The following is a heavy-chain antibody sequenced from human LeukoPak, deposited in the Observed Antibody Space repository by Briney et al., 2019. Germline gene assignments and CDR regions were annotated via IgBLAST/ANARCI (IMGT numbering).Heavy chain of an antibody. J-gene: IGHJ4*02. CDR1: GYTFIGYY. CDR3: ARGLDTYYFDSSSYYHGDY. V-gene: IGHV1-2*06. CDR2: INPNSGGT. Sequence: ASVKVSCKASGYTFIGYYIHWVRQAPGQGLEWMGRINPNSGGTNYAQRFQGRVTMTRDTSISTAYMELSRLRSDDTAVYYCARGLDTYYFDSSSYYHGDYWGQGTLVTVSS. D-gene: IGHD3-22*01.